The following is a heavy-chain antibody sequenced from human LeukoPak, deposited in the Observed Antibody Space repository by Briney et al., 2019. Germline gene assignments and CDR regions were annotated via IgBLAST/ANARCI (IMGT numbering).Heavy chain of an antibody. CDR3: AKGRWGLTINNFDL. V-gene: IGHV3-23*01. Sequence: GGSLRLSCAASGFTLSTYAMGWVRQAPGKGLEWVSVISDRGDDTYYGDSVKGRFTISRDSSKNTLYLQMNSLGGEDTALYYCAKGRWGLTINNFDLWGQGTMVTVSS. CDR1: GFTLSTYA. J-gene: IGHJ3*01. CDR2: ISDRGDDT. D-gene: IGHD7-27*01.